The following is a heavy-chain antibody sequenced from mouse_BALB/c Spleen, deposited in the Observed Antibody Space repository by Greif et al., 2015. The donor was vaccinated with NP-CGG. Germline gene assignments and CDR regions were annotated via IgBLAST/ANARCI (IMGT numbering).Heavy chain of an antibody. J-gene: IGHJ4*01. CDR3: ARLRRLVYAMDF. D-gene: IGHD1-2*01. CDR1: GYTFTSYV. CDR2: INPYNDGT. V-gene: IGHV1-14*01. Sequence: EVQLQQSGPELVKTGASVKMSCKASGYTFTSYVMHWVKQKPGQGLEWIGYINPYNDGTKYNEKFKGKATLTSDKSSSTAYMELVSLTSVYSSVYYCARLRRLVYAMDFWGQGTSVTVSS.